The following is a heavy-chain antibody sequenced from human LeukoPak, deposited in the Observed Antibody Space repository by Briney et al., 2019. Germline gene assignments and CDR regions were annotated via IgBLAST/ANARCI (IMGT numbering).Heavy chain of an antibody. CDR2: ISGSGGST. V-gene: IGHV3-23*01. CDR1: GFTFSSYA. D-gene: IGHD2-2*01. J-gene: IGHJ4*02. CDR3: AKDPSIVVVPAAKFDY. Sequence: GGSLRLSXAASGFTFSSYAMSWVRQAPGKGLEWVSAISGSGGSTYYADSVKGRFTISRDNSKNTLYLQMNSLRAEDTAVYYCAKDPSIVVVPAAKFDYWGQGTLVTVSS.